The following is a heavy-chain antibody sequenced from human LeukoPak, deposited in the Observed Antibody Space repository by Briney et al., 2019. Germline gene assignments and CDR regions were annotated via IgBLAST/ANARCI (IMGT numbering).Heavy chain of an antibody. D-gene: IGHD3-10*01. V-gene: IGHV3-11*04. CDR3: ALYYYGSGSFD. Sequence: LSLTCSVSGYSISSGYYWDWIRQPPGKGLEWVSYISSSGSTIYYADSVKGRFTISRDNAKNSLYLQMNSLRVEDTAVYYCALYYYGSGSFDWGQGTLVAVSS. CDR1: GYSISSGYY. J-gene: IGHJ4*02. CDR2: ISSSGSTI.